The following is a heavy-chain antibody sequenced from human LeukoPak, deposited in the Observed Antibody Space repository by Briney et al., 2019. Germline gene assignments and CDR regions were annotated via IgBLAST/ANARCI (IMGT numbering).Heavy chain of an antibody. CDR1: GFTFSNAW. Sequence: GGSLRLSCAASGFTFSNAWMGWVRQAPGKGLEWVGRIKSKTDGGTTDYAAPVKGRFTISRDDSKNTLYLQMNSLKTEDTAVYYCTTDWGYSYGPRDYWGQGTLVTVSS. CDR2: IKSKTDGGTT. J-gene: IGHJ4*02. CDR3: TTDWGYSYGPRDY. V-gene: IGHV3-15*01. D-gene: IGHD5-18*01.